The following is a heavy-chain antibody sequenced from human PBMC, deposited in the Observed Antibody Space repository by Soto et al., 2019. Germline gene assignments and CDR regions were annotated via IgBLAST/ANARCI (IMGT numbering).Heavy chain of an antibody. CDR3: ARLRYSSSWYNWLDP. CDR1: GYTFTGYY. J-gene: IGHJ5*02. Sequence: ASVKVSCKASGYTFTGYYMHWVRQAPGQGLEWMGWINPNSGGTNYAQKFQGRVTMTRDTSISTAYMELSRLRSDDTAVYYCARLRYSSSWYNWLDPWGQGTLVTVSS. D-gene: IGHD6-13*01. CDR2: INPNSGGT. V-gene: IGHV1-2*02.